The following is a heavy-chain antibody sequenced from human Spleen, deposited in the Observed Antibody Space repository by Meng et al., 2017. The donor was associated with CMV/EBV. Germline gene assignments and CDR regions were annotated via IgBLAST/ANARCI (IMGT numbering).Heavy chain of an antibody. CDR2: ISYDGNKR. CDR3: ARDRGYGFFDY. J-gene: IGHJ4*02. D-gene: IGHD3-3*01. Sequence: GESLKISCAASGFRFSSYVMYWVRQAPGKGLEWVAVISYDGNKRYYVDSVKGRFNISRDNFKNTLYLQMSGLTTEDTAVYFCARDRGYGFFDYWGQGTLVTVSS. CDR1: GFRFSSYV. V-gene: IGHV3-30*03.